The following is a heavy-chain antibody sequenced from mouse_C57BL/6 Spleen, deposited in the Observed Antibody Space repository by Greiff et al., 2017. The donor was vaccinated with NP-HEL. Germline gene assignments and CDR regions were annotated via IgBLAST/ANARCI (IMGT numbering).Heavy chain of an antibody. D-gene: IGHD1-1*01. CDR3: ARQITTVVYWYFDV. CDR1: GFTFSSYT. Sequence: EVMLVESGGGLVKPGGSLKLSCAASGFTFSSYTMSWVRQTPEKRLEWVATISGGGGNTYYPDSVKGRFTISRDNAKNTLYLQMSSLRSEDTALYYCARQITTVVYWYFDVWGTGTTVTVSS. V-gene: IGHV5-9*01. CDR2: ISGGGGNT. J-gene: IGHJ1*03.